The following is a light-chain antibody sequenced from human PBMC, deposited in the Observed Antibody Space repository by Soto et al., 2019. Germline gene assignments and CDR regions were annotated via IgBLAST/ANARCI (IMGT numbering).Light chain of an antibody. CDR1: QSVSSN. J-gene: IGKJ1*01. CDR3: QQYNNWPPET. V-gene: IGKV3-11*01. Sequence: EIVLTQSPATLSLSPGERATLSCRASQSVSSNLAWYQQKPGQAPRLLIFDAYNRATGIPGRFSGSGSGTDFTLTISSLEPEDFEVYYCQQYNNWPPETFGQGTKVDIK. CDR2: DAY.